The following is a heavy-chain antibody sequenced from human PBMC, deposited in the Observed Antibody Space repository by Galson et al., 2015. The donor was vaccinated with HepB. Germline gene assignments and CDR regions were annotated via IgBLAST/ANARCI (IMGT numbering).Heavy chain of an antibody. Sequence: SLRLSCAASGFTFSNAWMSWVRQAPGKGLEWVGRIKSKTDGGTTDYAAHVKGRFTISRDDSKNTLYLQMNSLKTEDTAVYYCTTDLADYYDYVWGSYRFDYWGQGTLVTVSS. CDR2: IKSKTDGGTT. V-gene: IGHV3-15*01. D-gene: IGHD3-16*02. CDR1: GFTFSNAW. J-gene: IGHJ4*02. CDR3: TTDLADYYDYVWGSYRFDY.